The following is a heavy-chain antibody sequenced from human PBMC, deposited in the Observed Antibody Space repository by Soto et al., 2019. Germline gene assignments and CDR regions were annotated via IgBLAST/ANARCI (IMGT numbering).Heavy chain of an antibody. CDR1: GGTFSSYA. V-gene: IGHV1-69*06. CDR3: VRYADYGIRAYLAFDI. D-gene: IGHD4-17*01. Sequence: SVKVSCKASGGTFSSYAISWVRQAPGQGLEWMGGIIPIFGTANYAQKFQGRVTITADKSTSTAYMELSSLRSEDTAVYYCVRYADYGIRAYLAFDIWGQGTMVTVSS. J-gene: IGHJ3*02. CDR2: IIPIFGTA.